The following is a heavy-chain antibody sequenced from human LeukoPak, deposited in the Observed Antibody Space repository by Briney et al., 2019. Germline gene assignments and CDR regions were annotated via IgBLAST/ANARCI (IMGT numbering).Heavy chain of an antibody. CDR3: AKGGARPLDH. D-gene: IGHD3-16*01. Sequence: PGGPLRLSCAASGFTFSSFGLHWVAQAPGKGLGWVAVISYDGSNKYYADSVKGRFTISRDNAKNTLYLQMNSLRAEDTAVYYCAKGGARPLDHWGQGTLVTVSS. CDR2: ISYDGSNK. J-gene: IGHJ4*02. V-gene: IGHV3-30*18. CDR1: GFTFSSFG.